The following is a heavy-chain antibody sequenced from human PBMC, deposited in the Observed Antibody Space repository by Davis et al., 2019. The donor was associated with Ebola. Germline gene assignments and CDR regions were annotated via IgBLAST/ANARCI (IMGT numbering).Heavy chain of an antibody. J-gene: IGHJ6*02. CDR3: VGVNYYGMDV. Sequence: MPSETLSLTCTVSGGSISSGGYYWSWIRQHPGKGLEWIGNIYHSGSTFHNPSLKSRVTISIDRSKNQFSLRLSSVTAADTAVYYCVGVNYYGMDVWGQGTTVTVSS. V-gene: IGHV4-30-2*01. CDR1: GGSISSGGYY. CDR2: IYHSGST. D-gene: IGHD3-16*01.